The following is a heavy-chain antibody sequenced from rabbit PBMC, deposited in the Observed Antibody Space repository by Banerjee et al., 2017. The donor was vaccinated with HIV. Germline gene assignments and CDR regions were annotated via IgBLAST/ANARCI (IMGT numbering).Heavy chain of an antibody. J-gene: IGHJ4*01. D-gene: IGHD2-1*01. V-gene: IGHV1S45*01. CDR1: GFSFSSSSW. CDR2: IYAGSSINT. CDR3: ARWVYDDYGDYPMYFSL. Sequence: QEQLEESGGDLVKPEGSLTLTCTASGFSFSSSSWICWVRQAPGKGLEWIACIYAGSSINTYYASWAKGRFTISKTSSTTVTLQMTSLTAADTATYFCARWVYDDYGDYPMYFSLWGPGTLVTVS.